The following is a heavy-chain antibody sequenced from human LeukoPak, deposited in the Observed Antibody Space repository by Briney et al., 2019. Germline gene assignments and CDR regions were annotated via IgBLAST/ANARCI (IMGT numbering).Heavy chain of an antibody. V-gene: IGHV4-4*02. Sequence: SETLSLTCAVSGGSISSSNWWSWVRQPPGKGLEWIGEIYHSGSTNYNPSLKSRVTISVDTSKNQFSLKLSSVTAADTAIYYCARHYIAAGGGDAFDIWGQGTMVIVSS. J-gene: IGHJ3*02. CDR1: GGSISSSNW. CDR2: IYHSGST. CDR3: ARHYIAAGGGDAFDI. D-gene: IGHD6-13*01.